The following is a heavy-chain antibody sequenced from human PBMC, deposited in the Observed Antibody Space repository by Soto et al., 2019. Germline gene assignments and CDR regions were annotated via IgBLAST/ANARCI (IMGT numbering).Heavy chain of an antibody. V-gene: IGHV1-69*13. CDR3: ARDSQYYDFWSGYYTSMADYYYGMDV. D-gene: IGHD3-3*01. J-gene: IGHJ6*02. CDR1: GGTFSSYA. CDR2: IIPIFGTA. Sequence: SVKVSCKASGGTFSSYAISWVRQAPGQGLEWMGGIIPIFGTANYAQKFQGRVTITADESTSTAYMELSSLRSEDTAVYYCARDSQYYDFWSGYYTSMADYYYGMDVWGQGTTVTVSS.